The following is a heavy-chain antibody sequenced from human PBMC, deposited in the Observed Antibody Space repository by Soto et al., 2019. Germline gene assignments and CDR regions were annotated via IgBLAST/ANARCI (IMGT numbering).Heavy chain of an antibody. Sequence: XGSLKLSCAASGFTFSSYAMSWVRQAPGKGLEWVSAISGSGGSTYYADSVKGRFTISRDNSKNTLYLQMNSLRAEDTAVYYCAKDNSSSWEIHWFDHWSQGTLVTVSS. J-gene: IGHJ5*02. D-gene: IGHD6-13*01. CDR1: GFTFSSYA. V-gene: IGHV3-23*01. CDR2: ISGSGGST. CDR3: AKDNSSSWEIHWFDH.